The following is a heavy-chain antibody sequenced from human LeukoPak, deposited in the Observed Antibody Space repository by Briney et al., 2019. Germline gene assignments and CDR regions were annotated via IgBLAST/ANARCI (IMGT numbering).Heavy chain of an antibody. CDR3: ARDGGYSYGFT. V-gene: IGHV4-59*01. CDR1: GGSISSYY. J-gene: IGHJ5*02. Sequence: SETLSLTCTVSGGSISSYYWSWIRQPPGKGLEWIGYIYYSGSTNYNPSLKSRVTISVDTSKNQFSLKLSSVTAADTAVYYCARDGGYSYGFTWGQGTLATVSS. CDR2: IYYSGST. D-gene: IGHD5-18*01.